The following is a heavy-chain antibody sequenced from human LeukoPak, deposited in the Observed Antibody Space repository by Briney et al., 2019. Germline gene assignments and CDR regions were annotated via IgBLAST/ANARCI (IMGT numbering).Heavy chain of an antibody. CDR3: ARESNWAYYFDY. CDR1: GYTFSSYG. J-gene: IGHJ4*02. D-gene: IGHD1-1*01. Sequence: ASVKVSCKASGYTFSSYGIGWVRQAPGQGLEWMGWSSTYDGNTKYAENFRDRVTMTTDTSSSTAYMDLRSLRSDDTAVYLCARESNWAYYFDYWGQGTLLTVSS. CDR2: SSTYDGNT. V-gene: IGHV1-18*01.